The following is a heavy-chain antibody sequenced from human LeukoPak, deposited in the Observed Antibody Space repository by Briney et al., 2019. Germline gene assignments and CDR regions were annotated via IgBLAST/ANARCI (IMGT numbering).Heavy chain of an antibody. CDR3: ARVGSYSSQRGDDY. D-gene: IGHD6-13*01. Sequence: SETLSLTCTVSGGSINSYYWSWIRQPPGKGLEWIAYISYSGSTNYNPSLKSRVTISVDMSKNQFSLKLSSVTAADTAAYYCARVGSYSSQRGDDYWGQGTLVTVSS. J-gene: IGHJ4*02. CDR2: ISYSGST. V-gene: IGHV4-59*08. CDR1: GGSINSYY.